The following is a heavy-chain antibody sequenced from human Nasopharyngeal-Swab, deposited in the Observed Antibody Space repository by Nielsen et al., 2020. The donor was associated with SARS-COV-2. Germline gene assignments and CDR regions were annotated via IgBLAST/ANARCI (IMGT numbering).Heavy chain of an antibody. V-gene: IGHV4-39*01. CDR3: SSGNNVAMVAADL. CDR1: GGSISIGTYY. D-gene: IGHD2-15*01. J-gene: IGHJ4*02. Sequence: SETLSLTCTVSGGSISIGTYYWGWIRQPPGKGLEWIGNIYYSGSAYYNPSLKSRVTISVDKSKNQFSLKLTSVTAADTAIYFCSSGNNVAMVAADLWGQGTLVIVSS. CDR2: IYYSGSA.